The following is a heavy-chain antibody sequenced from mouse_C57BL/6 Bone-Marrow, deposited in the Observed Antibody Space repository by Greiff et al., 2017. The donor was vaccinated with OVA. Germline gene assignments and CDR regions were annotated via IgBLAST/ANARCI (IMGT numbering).Heavy chain of an antibody. CDR3: ARRTYDYEDY. J-gene: IGHJ2*01. V-gene: IGHV5-6*02. Sequence: EVMLVESGGDLVKPGGSLKLSCAASGFTFSSYGMSWVRQTPDKRLEWVATISSGGSYTYYPDSVKGRFTISRDNAKNTLYLQMSSLKSEDTAMYYCARRTYDYEDYWGQGTTLTVSS. D-gene: IGHD2-4*01. CDR2: ISSGGSYT. CDR1: GFTFSSYG.